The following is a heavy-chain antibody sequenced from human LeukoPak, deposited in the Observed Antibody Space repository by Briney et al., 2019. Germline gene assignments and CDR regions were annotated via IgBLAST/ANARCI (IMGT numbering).Heavy chain of an antibody. CDR1: GDTFYNYP. V-gene: IGHV1-69*13. CDR3: AREMESLANGFDI. J-gene: IGHJ3*02. D-gene: IGHD3-3*01. CDR2: IILLFGST. Sequence: SVKVSCKASGDTFYNYPISWVRQAPGQGLEWMGHIILLFGSTHYAQNFHGRLTISADESTRTAFMELSSLRSEDTALYYCAREMESLANGFDIWGQGTMVTVSS.